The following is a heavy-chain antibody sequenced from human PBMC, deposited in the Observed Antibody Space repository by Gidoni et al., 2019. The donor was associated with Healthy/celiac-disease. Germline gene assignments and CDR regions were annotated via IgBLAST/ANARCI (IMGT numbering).Heavy chain of an antibody. J-gene: IGHJ4*02. D-gene: IGHD4-17*01. Sequence: EVQLVQSGAEVKKPGESLKISCKGSGYSSTSYWIGWVRQMLGKGLEWMGIIYPGDSDTRYSPSFQGQVTISADKSISTAYLQWSSLKASDTAMYYCAVKRLDYGDSFDYWGQGTLVTVSS. V-gene: IGHV5-51*01. CDR3: AVKRLDYGDSFDY. CDR2: IYPGDSDT. CDR1: GYSSTSYW.